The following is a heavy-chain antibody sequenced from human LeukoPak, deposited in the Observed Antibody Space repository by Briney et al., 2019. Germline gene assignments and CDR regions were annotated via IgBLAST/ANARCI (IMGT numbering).Heavy chain of an antibody. V-gene: IGHV1-18*01. CDR3: ARGHNVLLWFGGNYMDV. CDR1: GYTFTSYG. D-gene: IGHD3-10*01. J-gene: IGHJ6*03. CDR2: ISAYNGNT. Sequence: ASVKVSCKASGYTFTSYGISWVRQAPGQGLEWMGWISAYNGNTNYAQKLQGRVTMTTDTSTSTAYMELRSLRSDDTAVYYCARGHNVLLWFGGNYMDVWGKGTTVTVSS.